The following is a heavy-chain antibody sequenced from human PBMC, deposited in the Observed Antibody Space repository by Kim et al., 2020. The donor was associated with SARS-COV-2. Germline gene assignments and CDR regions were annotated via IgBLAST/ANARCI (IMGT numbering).Heavy chain of an antibody. J-gene: IGHJ4*02. Sequence: SYAQKFQGRVTMTRDTSTSTVYMGLSSLRSEDTAVYYCARRTGDRAYFDYWGQGTLVTVSS. D-gene: IGHD7-27*01. CDR3: ARRTGDRAYFDY. V-gene: IGHV1-46*01.